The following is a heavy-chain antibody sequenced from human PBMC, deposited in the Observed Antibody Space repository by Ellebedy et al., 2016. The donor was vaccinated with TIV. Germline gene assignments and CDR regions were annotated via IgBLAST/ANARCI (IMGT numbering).Heavy chain of an antibody. D-gene: IGHD2-21*01. J-gene: IGHJ4*02. CDR3: AKAPPTESGLLDY. Sequence: GESLKISCAASGFTFSSRAMNWVRQAPGKGLEWVSGISDGGGSTDYADSVKGRFTISRDNSRNTLSLQMDSLRVEDTAVYYCAKAPPTESGLLDYWGQGVLVTVSS. CDR2: ISDGGGST. V-gene: IGHV3-23*01. CDR1: GFTFSSRA.